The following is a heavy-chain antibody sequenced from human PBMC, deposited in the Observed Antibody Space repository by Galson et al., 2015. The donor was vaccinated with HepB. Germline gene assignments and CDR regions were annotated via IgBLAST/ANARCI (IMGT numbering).Heavy chain of an antibody. CDR2: IDWDDDK. CDR1: GFSLSTSGMR. V-gene: IGHV2-70*04. Sequence: PALVKPTQTLTLTCTFSGFSLSTSGMRVSWIRQPPGKALEWLVRIDWDDDKYFSTSLQTRLTISKDTSKNQVVLTMTNMDPVDTVTYYCAQIRGVAGYQRLFRPRKVDYWGQGTLVTVSS. D-gene: IGHD2-2*01. CDR3: AQIRGVAGYQRLFRPRKVDY. J-gene: IGHJ4*02.